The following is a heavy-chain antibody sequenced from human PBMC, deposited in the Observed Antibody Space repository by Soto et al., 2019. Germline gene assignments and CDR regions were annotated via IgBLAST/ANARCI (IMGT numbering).Heavy chain of an antibody. CDR1: GGSISSYY. Sequence: PSETLSLTCTVSGGSISSYYWSWIRQPAGKGLEWIGRIYTSGSTNYNPSLKSRVTMSVDTSKNQFSLKLSSVTAADTAVYYCARDGHAYSSSWYDYWGQGTLVTVSS. J-gene: IGHJ4*02. CDR3: ARDGHAYSSSWYDY. CDR2: IYTSGST. D-gene: IGHD6-13*01. V-gene: IGHV4-4*07.